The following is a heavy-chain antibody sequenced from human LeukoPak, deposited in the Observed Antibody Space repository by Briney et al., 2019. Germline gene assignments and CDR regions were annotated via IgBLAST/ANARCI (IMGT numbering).Heavy chain of an antibody. Sequence: GGSMRLSCAASGFTFSDYYMSWIRQAPGKGLEWVSYVSSSGSTIYYADSVKGRFTISRDNAKNSLYLQMNSLRAEDTAVYYCARVRTPYGELLWGQGTLVTVSS. CDR3: ARVRTPYGELL. J-gene: IGHJ4*02. D-gene: IGHD4-17*01. CDR2: VSSSGSTI. V-gene: IGHV3-11*01. CDR1: GFTFSDYY.